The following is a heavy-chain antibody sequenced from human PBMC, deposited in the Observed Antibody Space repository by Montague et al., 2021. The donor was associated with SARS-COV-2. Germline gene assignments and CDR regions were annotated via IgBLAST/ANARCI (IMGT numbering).Heavy chain of an antibody. J-gene: IGHJ4*02. V-gene: IGHV3-30*04. CDR2: ISYDGSNK. Sequence: SLRLSCAASGFTFSSYAMHWVRQAPGKGLEWVAVISYDGSNKYYADSVKGRFTISRDNSKNTLYLQMNSLRAEDTAEYYCARDFDDYGDWGAQTFDYWGQGTLVTASS. CDR1: GFTFSSYA. D-gene: IGHD4-17*01. CDR3: ARDFDDYGDWGAQTFDY.